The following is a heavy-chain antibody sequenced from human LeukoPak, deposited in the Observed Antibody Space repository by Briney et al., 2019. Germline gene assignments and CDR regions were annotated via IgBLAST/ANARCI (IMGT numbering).Heavy chain of an antibody. J-gene: IGHJ4*02. V-gene: IGHV3-21*01. CDR2: ISSSSSYI. CDR1: GFTFSNYA. D-gene: IGHD2-15*01. CDR3: ARDYCSGGSCYSNYFDY. Sequence: PGGSLRLSCAASGFTFSNYAMNWVRQAPGKGLEWVSSISSSSSYIYYADSVKGRFTISRDNAKNSLYLQMNSLRAEDTAVYYCARDYCSGGSCYSNYFDYWGQGTLVTVSS.